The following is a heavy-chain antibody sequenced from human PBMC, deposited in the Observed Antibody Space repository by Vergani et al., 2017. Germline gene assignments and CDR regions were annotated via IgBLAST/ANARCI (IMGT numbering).Heavy chain of an antibody. D-gene: IGHD6-13*01. Sequence: QLQLQESGPGLVKPSETLSLTCAVYGGSISSSSYYWGWIRQPPGKGLEWIGSIYYSGSTYYNPSLKSRVTISVDTSKNQFSLKLSSVTAADTAVYYCARGYGSSWYHWGQGTLVTVSS. CDR1: GGSISSSSYY. V-gene: IGHV4-39*01. J-gene: IGHJ4*02. CDR2: IYYSGST. CDR3: ARGYGSSWYH.